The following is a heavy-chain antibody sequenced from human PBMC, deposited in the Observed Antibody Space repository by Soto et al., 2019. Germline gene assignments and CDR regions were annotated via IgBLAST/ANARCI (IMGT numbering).Heavy chain of an antibody. CDR1: GGSISSGGYS. V-gene: IGHV4-30-2*05. D-gene: IGHD3-3*01. Sequence: QLQLQESGSGLVKPSQTLSLTCAVSGGSISSGGYSWSWIRQPPGKGLEWIGYIYYSGSTYYNPSLKSRVTISVDTSKNQFSLKLSSVTAADTAVYYCASENWSGYYTGAFDIWGQGTMVTVSS. CDR2: IYYSGST. CDR3: ASENWSGYYTGAFDI. J-gene: IGHJ3*02.